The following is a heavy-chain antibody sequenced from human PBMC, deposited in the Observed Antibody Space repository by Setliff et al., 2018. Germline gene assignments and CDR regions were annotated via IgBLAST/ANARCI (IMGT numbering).Heavy chain of an antibody. J-gene: IGHJ5*02. CDR2: INHSGST. Sequence: SETLSLTCTVYGASFSDYYWGWIRQPPGKGLEWIAEINHSGSTNYNPSLNSRVTISVDTSTNQFSLRLTSLTAADTAVYFCARDNTILGATDHWGQGTLVTVS. D-gene: IGHD1-26*01. V-gene: IGHV4-34*01. CDR1: GASFSDYY. CDR3: ARDNTILGATDH.